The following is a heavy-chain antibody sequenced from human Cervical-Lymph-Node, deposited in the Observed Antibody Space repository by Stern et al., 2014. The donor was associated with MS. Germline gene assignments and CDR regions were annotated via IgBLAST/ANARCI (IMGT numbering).Heavy chain of an antibody. CDR3: ARVRFYGSGIYYALGDGMDV. CDR2: MTPNSGNK. D-gene: IGHD3-10*01. V-gene: IGHV1-8*01. Sequence: QVQLVQSGAEVKKPGASVKVSCKASGYTFTNYNIDWVRQATGQGLEWMGWMTPNSGNKGYAQRFQGRVTMTRDTSTSTAYMELSSLKAEDTAVYYCARVRFYGSGIYYALGDGMDVWGQGTTVTVSS. CDR1: GYTFTNYN. J-gene: IGHJ6*02.